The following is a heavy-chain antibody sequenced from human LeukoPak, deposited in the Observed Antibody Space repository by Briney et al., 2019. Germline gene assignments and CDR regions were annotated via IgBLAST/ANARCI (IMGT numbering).Heavy chain of an antibody. V-gene: IGHV1-2*02. CDR3: ARKWAVVPAAFDY. J-gene: IGHJ4*02. Sequence: ASVKFSCKASGYTFTSYGISWVRQAPGQGLEWMGWINPNSGGTNYAQKFQGRVTMTRDTSISTAYMELSRLRSGDTAVYYCARKWAVVPAAFDYWGQGTLVTVSS. CDR1: GYTFTSYG. CDR2: INPNSGGT. D-gene: IGHD2-2*01.